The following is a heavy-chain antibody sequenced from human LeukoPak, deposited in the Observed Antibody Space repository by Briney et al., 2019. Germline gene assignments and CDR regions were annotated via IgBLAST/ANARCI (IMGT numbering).Heavy chain of an antibody. V-gene: IGHV1-18*01. Sequence: GASVKVSCKASGYTFTSYGISWVRQAPGQGLEWMGWISAYNGNTNYAQKLQGRVTMTTDTSTSTAYMELRSLRSDDTAVYYCARRLRYNWNDVGAYYYYGMDVWGQGTTVTVSS. J-gene: IGHJ6*02. CDR1: GYTFTSYG. D-gene: IGHD1-1*01. CDR2: ISAYNGNT. CDR3: ARRLRYNWNDVGAYYYYGMDV.